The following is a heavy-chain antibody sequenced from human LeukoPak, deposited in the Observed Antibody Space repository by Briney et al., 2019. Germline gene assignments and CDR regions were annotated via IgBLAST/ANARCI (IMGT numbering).Heavy chain of an antibody. Sequence: SETLSLTCTVSGGSISSYYWSWIRQPPGMGLEWIGYIYYSGSTNYNPSLKSRVTISVDTSKNQFSLKLSSVTAADTAVYYCARGAGIAVAGTGGVFDYWGQGTLVTVSS. CDR3: ARGAGIAVAGTGGVFDY. V-gene: IGHV4-59*08. CDR2: IYYSGST. J-gene: IGHJ4*02. D-gene: IGHD6-19*01. CDR1: GGSISSYY.